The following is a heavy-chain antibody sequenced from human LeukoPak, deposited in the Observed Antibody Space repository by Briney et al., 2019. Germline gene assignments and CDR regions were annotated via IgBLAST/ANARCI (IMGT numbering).Heavy chain of an antibody. D-gene: IGHD5-18*01. J-gene: IGHJ5*02. CDR1: GYTSTGYY. Sequence: ASVKVSCKASGYTSTGYYMHWVRQAPGQGLEWMGWINPNSGGTNYAQKFQGRVTMTRDTSISTAYMEVSRLRSDDTAVYYCAREGGYSNGYGWFDPWGQGTLVTVSS. CDR2: INPNSGGT. V-gene: IGHV1-2*02. CDR3: AREGGYSNGYGWFDP.